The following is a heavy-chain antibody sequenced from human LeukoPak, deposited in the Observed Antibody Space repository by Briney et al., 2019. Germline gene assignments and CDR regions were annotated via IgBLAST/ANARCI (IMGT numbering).Heavy chain of an antibody. CDR3: ARDLGYTSSSPFWYFDL. D-gene: IGHD6-6*01. CDR1: GYSISSGYY. Sequence: SETLSLTCAVSGYSISSGYYWGWIRQPPGKGLEWIGSIYHSGSTYYNPSLKSRVTISVDTSKNQFSLKLSSVTAADTAVYYCARDLGYTSSSPFWYFDLLDRGTLVTVSS. V-gene: IGHV4-38-2*02. J-gene: IGHJ2*01. CDR2: IYHSGST.